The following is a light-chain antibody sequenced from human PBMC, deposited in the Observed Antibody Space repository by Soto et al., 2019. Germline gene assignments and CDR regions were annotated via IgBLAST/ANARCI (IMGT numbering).Light chain of an antibody. Sequence: VMTQSPATLSLSPGERATLSCRASQSVSSNLAWYQQIPGQAPRLLIYGASTRATGIPARFSGSGSGTEFTLTISSLQSEDCAVYYCQQYNNWPHTFGGGTKVEIK. J-gene: IGKJ4*01. CDR3: QQYNNWPHT. CDR2: GAS. CDR1: QSVSSN. V-gene: IGKV3-15*01.